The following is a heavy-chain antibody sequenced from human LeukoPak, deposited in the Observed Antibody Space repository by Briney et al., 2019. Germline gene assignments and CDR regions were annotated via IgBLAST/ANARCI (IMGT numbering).Heavy chain of an antibody. CDR1: GFTFSGYG. CDR2: ISYDGSNK. Sequence: PGRSLRLSCAASGFTFSGYGMHWVRQAPGKGLEWVAVISYDGSNKYYADSVKGRFTISRDNSKNTLYLQMNSLRAEDTAVYYCAKERRGYCSGGSCYSGYWGQGTLVTVSS. V-gene: IGHV3-30*18. D-gene: IGHD2-15*01. J-gene: IGHJ4*02. CDR3: AKERRGYCSGGSCYSGY.